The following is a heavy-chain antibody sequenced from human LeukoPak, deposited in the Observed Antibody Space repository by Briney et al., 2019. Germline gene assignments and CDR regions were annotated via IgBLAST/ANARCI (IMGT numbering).Heavy chain of an antibody. D-gene: IGHD3-22*01. CDR1: GGSLSSSSYY. CDR3: ARHPNGGDPQDSSKPRFDP. CDR2: IYYSGST. J-gene: IGHJ5*02. V-gene: IGHV4-39*01. Sequence: SETLSLTCTVSGGSLSSSSYYWGWLRQPPGRGLEWIGSIYYSGSTYYNPSLKSRVTISVDTSKNQFSLKLSSVTAADTAVYYCARHPNGGDPQDSSKPRFDPWGQGTLVTVSS.